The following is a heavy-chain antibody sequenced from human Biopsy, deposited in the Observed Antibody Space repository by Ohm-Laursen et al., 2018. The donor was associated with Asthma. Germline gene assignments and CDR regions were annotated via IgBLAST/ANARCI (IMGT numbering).Heavy chain of an antibody. D-gene: IGHD6-19*01. Sequence: SLRLSCAASGFAVSRDHMFWVRQAPGKGLEWVSVIYSGGTSHTADSARGRFTISRDNSKNTLSLQMNSLTAEDTAVYYCAREGVAGTRIEDWGQGTLVTVSS. V-gene: IGHV3-66*02. J-gene: IGHJ4*02. CDR2: IYSGGTS. CDR1: GFAVSRDH. CDR3: AREGVAGTRIED.